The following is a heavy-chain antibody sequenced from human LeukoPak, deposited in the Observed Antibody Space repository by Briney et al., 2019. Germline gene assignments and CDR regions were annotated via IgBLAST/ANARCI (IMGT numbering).Heavy chain of an antibody. CDR3: AKIPYSEYARWFDS. Sequence: GGSLRLSCAASGFTFSSYGMHWVRQAPGKGLEWVAVISYDGSNKYYADSVKGRFTISRDNSKNTLYLQMSSLRVEDTAVYYCAKIPYSEYARWFDSWGQGTLATVSS. CDR2: ISYDGSNK. CDR1: GFTFSSYG. J-gene: IGHJ5*01. D-gene: IGHD4-11*01. V-gene: IGHV3-30*18.